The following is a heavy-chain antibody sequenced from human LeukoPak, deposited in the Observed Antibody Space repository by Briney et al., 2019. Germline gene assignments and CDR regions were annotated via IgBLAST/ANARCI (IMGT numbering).Heavy chain of an antibody. J-gene: IGHJ6*02. CDR2: INPNSSGT. D-gene: IGHD3-10*01. CDR3: ARMALLGGYYYGMDV. CDR1: GYTFTSYY. V-gene: IGHV1-2*02. Sequence: ASVKLSCKASGYTFTSYYMHWVRQAPGQGLEWMGWINPNSSGTNYAQKIQGRVTMTRDTSTSTAYMELSRLRSDDTAVYYCARMALLGGYYYGMDVWGQGTTVTVSS.